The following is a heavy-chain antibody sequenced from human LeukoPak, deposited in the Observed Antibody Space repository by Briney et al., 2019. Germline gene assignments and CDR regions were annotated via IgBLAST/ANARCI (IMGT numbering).Heavy chain of an antibody. V-gene: IGHV3-23*01. Sequence: GGSLRLSCVASGFTFSSHAMDWVRQAPGKGLEWVSAISGSGGNTYYADSVKGRFTISRDHSKTTLFLQMNSLRAEDTAVYYCARDLHDYGNYVGWFDSWGQGTLVTVSS. CDR3: ARDLHDYGNYVGWFDS. CDR1: GFTFSSHA. J-gene: IGHJ5*01. D-gene: IGHD4-11*01. CDR2: ISGSGGNT.